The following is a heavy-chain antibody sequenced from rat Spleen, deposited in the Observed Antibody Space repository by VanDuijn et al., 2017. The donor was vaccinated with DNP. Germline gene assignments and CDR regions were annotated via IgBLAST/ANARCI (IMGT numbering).Heavy chain of an antibody. J-gene: IGHJ2*01. D-gene: IGHD1-5*01. CDR2: IWWNDDK. V-gene: IGHV8-28*01. CDR3: ARRGLGTTPFDY. CDR1: GFSLSTYGMS. Sequence: QVTLKESGPGILQPSQTLTLTCSLSGFSLSTYGMSVGWIRQSSGQGLEWLALIWWNDDKIYNPSLKNRLIISKDTSNNQAFLKITNMDTADTAIYYCARRGLGTTPFDYWGQGVMVTVSS.